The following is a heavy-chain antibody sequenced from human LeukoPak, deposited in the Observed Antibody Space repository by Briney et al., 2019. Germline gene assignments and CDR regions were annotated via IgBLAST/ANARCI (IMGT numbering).Heavy chain of an antibody. CDR2: INHSGST. CDR1: GGSFSGYY. V-gene: IGHV4-34*01. J-gene: IGHJ5*02. CDR3: ARALRYFDWHRSNGYNWFDP. Sequence: SETLPLTCAVYGGSFSGYYWSWIRQPPGKGLEWIGEINHSGSTNYNPSLKSRVTISVDTSKNQFSLKLSSVTAADTAVYYCARALRYFDWHRSNGYNWFDPWGQGTLVTVSS. D-gene: IGHD3-9*01.